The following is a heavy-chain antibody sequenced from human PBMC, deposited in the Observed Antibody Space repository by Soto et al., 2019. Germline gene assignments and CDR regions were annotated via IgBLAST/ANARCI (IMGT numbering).Heavy chain of an antibody. J-gene: IGHJ6*02. Sequence: QLQLQESGPGLVKPSETLSLTCTVSGDSISSSSYYWGWIRQPPGKGLEWIGSVYYSGSTYYNPSLKSRVTISVDTSKNQFSLKLSSVTAADTGVYYCARTQPHDYYYSGMDVWGQGTTVTVSS. CDR3: ARTQPHDYYYSGMDV. V-gene: IGHV4-39*01. CDR2: VYYSGST. D-gene: IGHD3-16*01. CDR1: GDSISSSSYY.